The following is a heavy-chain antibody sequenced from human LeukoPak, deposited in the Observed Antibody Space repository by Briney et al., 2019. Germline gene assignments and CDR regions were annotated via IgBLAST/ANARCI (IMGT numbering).Heavy chain of an antibody. CDR3: ASKAGEAVAGTGFDY. D-gene: IGHD6-19*01. CDR2: IKQDGSEK. CDR1: GFTFSSYW. V-gene: IGHV3-7*01. Sequence: GGSLGLSCAASGFTFSSYWMSWVRQAPGKGLEWVANIKQDGSEKYYVDSVKGRFTISRDNAKNSLYLQMNSLRAEDTAVYYCASKAGEAVAGTGFDYWGQGTLVTVSS. J-gene: IGHJ4*02.